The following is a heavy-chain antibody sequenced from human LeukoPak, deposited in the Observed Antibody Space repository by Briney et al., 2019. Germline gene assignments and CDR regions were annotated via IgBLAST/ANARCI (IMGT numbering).Heavy chain of an antibody. Sequence: ASVKVSCKASGYTFTGYYMHWVRQAPGQGLEWTGWINPNSGGTNYAQKFQGRVTMTRDTSISTAYMELSRLRSDDTAVYYCARDYTIFGVVRNWFDPWGQGTLVTISS. CDR2: INPNSGGT. D-gene: IGHD3-3*01. CDR3: ARDYTIFGVVRNWFDP. V-gene: IGHV1-2*02. CDR1: GYTFTGYY. J-gene: IGHJ5*02.